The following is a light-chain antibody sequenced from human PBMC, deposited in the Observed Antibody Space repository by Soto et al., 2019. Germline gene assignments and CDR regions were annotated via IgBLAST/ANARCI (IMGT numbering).Light chain of an antibody. CDR1: SGHSNYA. J-gene: IGLJ2*01. CDR3: QTWGTGIVI. CDR2: LNRDGSH. V-gene: IGLV4-69*01. Sequence: QLVLTQSPSASASLGASVKLTCTLSSGHSNYAIAWHQQQSETGPRYLMKLNRDGSHSKGDGIPNRFSGSSSGAERYLTISSLQSEDEADYYCQTWGTGIVIFGGGTKLTVL.